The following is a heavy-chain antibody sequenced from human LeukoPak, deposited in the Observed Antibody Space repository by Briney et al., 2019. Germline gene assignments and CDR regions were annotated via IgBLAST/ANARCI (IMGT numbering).Heavy chain of an antibody. D-gene: IGHD6-19*01. Sequence: GGSLRLSCAASGFTVSSNYMSWVRQAPGKGLEWVSVIYRNGTTYYADSVKGRFTISRDNSKNTVYLQMNSLRAEATAVYYCACESSGWRQAYCDFWGQGTLVTVSS. CDR3: ACESSGWRQAYCDF. CDR2: IYRNGTT. V-gene: IGHV3-53*01. CDR1: GFTVSSNY. J-gene: IGHJ4*02.